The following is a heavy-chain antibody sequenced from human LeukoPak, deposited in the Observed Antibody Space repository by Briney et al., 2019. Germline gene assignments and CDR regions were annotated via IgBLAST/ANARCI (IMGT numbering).Heavy chain of an antibody. V-gene: IGHV4-59*01. Sequence: KPSETLSLTCTVSGDSISPYSWGWVRQPPGKGLEWIGYIYYSGSTTYNPSLRSRVTLSVDPSKNQFSLKLSSVTAADMAVYYCARDKQPGDYWGQGTLVTVSS. J-gene: IGHJ4*02. D-gene: IGHD5-18*01. CDR1: GDSISPYS. CDR3: ARDKQPGDY. CDR2: IYYSGST.